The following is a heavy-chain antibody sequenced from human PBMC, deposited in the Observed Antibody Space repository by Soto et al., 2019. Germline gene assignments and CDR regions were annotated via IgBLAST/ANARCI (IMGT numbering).Heavy chain of an antibody. D-gene: IGHD2-2*02. V-gene: IGHV3-23*01. J-gene: IGHJ6*02. CDR2: ISGSGGST. Sequence: GGSLRLSCAASGFTFSSYAMSWVRQAPGKGLEWVSAISGSGGSTYYADSVKGRFTISRDNSKNTLYLQMNSLRAEDTAVYYCAKDSIDAQTLLYEILYYYYGMDVWGQGTTVTVSS. CDR3: AKDSIDAQTLLYEILYYYYGMDV. CDR1: GFTFSSYA.